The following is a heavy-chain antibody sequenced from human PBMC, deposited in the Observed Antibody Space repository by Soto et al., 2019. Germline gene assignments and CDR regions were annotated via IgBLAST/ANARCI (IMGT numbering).Heavy chain of an antibody. CDR1: GFTFSCSA. CDR3: TVRWLQLGLDRQY. Sequence: GGSLRLSCAASGFTFSCSAMHWVRQASGKGLEWVVRIRSKANSYATAYAASVKGSFTISRYDSKNTSYLQMNSLKNEDTAVYDGTVRWLQLGLDRQYWGQGTLVTVSS. CDR2: IRSKANSYAT. J-gene: IGHJ4*02. D-gene: IGHD5-12*01. V-gene: IGHV3-73*01.